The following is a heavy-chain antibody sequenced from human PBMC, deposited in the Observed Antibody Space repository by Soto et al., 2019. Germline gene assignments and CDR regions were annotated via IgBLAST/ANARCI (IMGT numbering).Heavy chain of an antibody. V-gene: IGHV5-51*01. D-gene: IGHD6-19*01. Sequence: GESLKISCKTSGYTFSRYWIAWVRQTPGRGLEWMGIIYPADSDTRYSPSFQGQVTISADKSTSTAYLHWNSLKASDSATYYCARRGTYSSGWDYWSQGTLVTVS. J-gene: IGHJ4*02. CDR1: GYTFSRYW. CDR2: IYPADSDT. CDR3: ARRGTYSSGWDY.